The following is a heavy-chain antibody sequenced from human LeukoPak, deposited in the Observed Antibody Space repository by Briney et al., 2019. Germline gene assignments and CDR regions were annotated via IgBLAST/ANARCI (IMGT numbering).Heavy chain of an antibody. V-gene: IGHV1-2*02. CDR1: GYTLTGYY. J-gene: IGHJ4*02. CDR3: ARDRRGGSSWYYGVY. CDR2: INPNSGGT. Sequence: ASVKVSCKASGYTLTGYYMHWVRQAPGQGLEWMGWINPNSGGTNYAQKFQGRVTMTRDTSISTAYMELSRLRSDDTAVYYCARDRRGGSSWYYGVYWGQGTLVTVSS. D-gene: IGHD6-13*01.